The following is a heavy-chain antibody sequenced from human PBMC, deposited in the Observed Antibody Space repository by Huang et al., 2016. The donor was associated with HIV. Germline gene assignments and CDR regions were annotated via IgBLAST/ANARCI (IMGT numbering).Heavy chain of an antibody. J-gene: IGHJ2*01. CDR3: ARLYYDSSGYYSKYFDL. CDR2: IRPYNCNT. V-gene: IGHV1-18*04. CDR1: GYTFTSYG. Sequence: QVQLVQSGAEVKKPGASVKVSCKASGYTFTSYGISWVRQAPGQGLEWMVWIRPYNCNTNYAQKVQGRGTMTPDTSTSTAYMELRSLRSDDTAVYYCARLYYDSSGYYSKYFDLWGRGTLVTVSS. D-gene: IGHD3-22*01.